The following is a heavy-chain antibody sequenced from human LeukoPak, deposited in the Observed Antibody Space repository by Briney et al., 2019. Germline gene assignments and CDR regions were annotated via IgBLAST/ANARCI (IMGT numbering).Heavy chain of an antibody. CDR3: ASHVVTTWGDYFDY. Sequence: PSETLSLTCTVSGGSISSYYWSWIRQPPGKGLEWIGYNSGSTNYNPSLKSRDTISVDTSKNHFSLNLSSVTAADTAVYYCASHVVTTWGDYFDYWGQGTLVTVSS. CDR1: GGSISSYY. D-gene: IGHD4-23*01. CDR2: NSGST. V-gene: IGHV4-59*08. J-gene: IGHJ4*02.